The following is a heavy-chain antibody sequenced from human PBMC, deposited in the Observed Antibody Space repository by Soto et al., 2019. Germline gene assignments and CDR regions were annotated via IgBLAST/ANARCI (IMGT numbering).Heavy chain of an antibody. D-gene: IGHD2-15*01. CDR3: ARALGYCSGGRCYAGHYYGMAV. J-gene: IGHJ6*02. Sequence: PSETLSLTCAVSGGSISSGGYSWSWIRQPPGKGLEWIGYIYHSGSTYYNPSLKSRVTISVDRSKNQFSLKLSSVTAADTAVYYCARALGYCSGGRCYAGHYYGMAVWSRGTTVTVSS. V-gene: IGHV4-30-2*01. CDR2: IYHSGST. CDR1: GGSISSGGYS.